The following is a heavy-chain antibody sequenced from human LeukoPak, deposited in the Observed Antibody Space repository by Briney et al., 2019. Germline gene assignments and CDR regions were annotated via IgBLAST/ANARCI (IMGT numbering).Heavy chain of an antibody. CDR3: VRDARSKVIWTGSSL. J-gene: IGHJ4*02. D-gene: IGHD3/OR15-3a*01. CDR1: GFTFSSHW. CDR2: INQDGSEK. Sequence: GGSLRLSCAASGFTFSSHWMSWVRQAPGKGLEWVANINQDGSEKYYVDSVKGRFSISRDNAKNSLYLQMNSLRDEDTAVYYCVRDARSKVIWTGSSLWGQGTLVTVSS. V-gene: IGHV3-7*01.